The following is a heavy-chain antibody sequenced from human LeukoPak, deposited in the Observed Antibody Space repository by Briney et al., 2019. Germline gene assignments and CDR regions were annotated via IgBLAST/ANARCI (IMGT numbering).Heavy chain of an antibody. Sequence: GGSLRLSCAASGSTFSSYGMHWVRQAPGKGLEWVAVIWYDGSNKYYADSVKGRFTISRDNSKNTLYLQMNSLRAEDTAVYYCARQWVRDYGDYRPFDYWGQGTLVTVSS. V-gene: IGHV3-33*01. J-gene: IGHJ4*02. CDR1: GSTFSSYG. D-gene: IGHD4-17*01. CDR2: IWYDGSNK. CDR3: ARQWVRDYGDYRPFDY.